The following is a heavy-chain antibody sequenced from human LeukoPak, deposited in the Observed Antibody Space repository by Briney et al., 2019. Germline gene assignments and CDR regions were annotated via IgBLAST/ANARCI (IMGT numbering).Heavy chain of an antibody. J-gene: IGHJ4*02. CDR2: IYYSGST. D-gene: IGHD4-17*01. CDR3: AREAVTTGYFDY. V-gene: IGHV4-59*01. Sequence: SETLSLTCAVSGGSISSYYWSWIRPPPGKGLEWIGYIYYSGSTNYNPSLKSRVTRSVDTSKNQSSLKLSSVTAADTAVYYCAREAVTTGYFDYWGQGTLVTVSS. CDR1: GGSISSYY.